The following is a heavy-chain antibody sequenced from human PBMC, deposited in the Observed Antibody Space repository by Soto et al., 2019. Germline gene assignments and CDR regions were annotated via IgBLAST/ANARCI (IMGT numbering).Heavy chain of an antibody. Sequence: SETLSLTCTTSNGSIGSYYWTWIRQPPGKGLEWIGHIYYSGSTNYNPSLKSRLTLSLDTSKNQFSLKLTSVTAADTAVYYCARVGRLITAAGLLDAWGQGTLVTVSS. CDR2: IYYSGST. CDR1: NGSIGSYY. V-gene: IGHV4-59*01. J-gene: IGHJ5*02. CDR3: ARVGRLITAAGLLDA. D-gene: IGHD6-13*01.